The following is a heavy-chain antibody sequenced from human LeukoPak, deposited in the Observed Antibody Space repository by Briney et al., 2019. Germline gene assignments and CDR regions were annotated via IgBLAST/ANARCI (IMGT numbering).Heavy chain of an antibody. D-gene: IGHD6-13*01. CDR2: INPNSGGT. J-gene: IGHJ5*02. Sequence: ASVKVSCKASGYTFTGYYMHWVRQAPGQGLEWMGWINPNSGGTNYAQKFQGRVTMTRDTSISTAYMELSRLRSDDTAVYYCARELYSSSWYSNWFDPWGQGTLVTVSS. CDR1: GYTFTGYY. V-gene: IGHV1-2*02. CDR3: ARELYSSSWYSNWFDP.